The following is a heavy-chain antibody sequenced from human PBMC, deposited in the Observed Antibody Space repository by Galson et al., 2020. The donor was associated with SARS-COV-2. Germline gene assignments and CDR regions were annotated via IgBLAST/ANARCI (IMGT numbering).Heavy chain of an antibody. J-gene: IGHJ4*02. CDR3: AKDQGSDYGDQLDF. D-gene: IGHD4-17*01. Sequence: GGSLRLSCAASGFTFDRYAFAWVRQAPGKGLERISSIRNNGVRTYFADSVRGRFAISRDYSKSTVFLQMNNLRAEDTAIYYCAKDQGSDYGDQLDFWGQGTLVTVSS. CDR1: GFTFDRYA. V-gene: IGHV3-23*01. CDR2: IRNNGVRT.